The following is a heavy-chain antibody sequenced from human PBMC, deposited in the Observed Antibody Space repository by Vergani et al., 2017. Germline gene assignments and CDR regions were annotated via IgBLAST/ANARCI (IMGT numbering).Heavy chain of an antibody. D-gene: IGHD3-10*01. CDR1: GGSISSYY. V-gene: IGHV4-59*01. Sequence: QVQLQESGPGLVKPSETLSLPCPVSGGSISSYYWSWIRQPPGKGLEWIGYIYYSGSTNYNPSLKSRVTISVDTSKNPFSLKLSSVTAADTAVYYCARDMLSMVRGKYGMDVWGQGTTVTVSS. CDR2: IYYSGST. J-gene: IGHJ6*02. CDR3: ARDMLSMVRGKYGMDV.